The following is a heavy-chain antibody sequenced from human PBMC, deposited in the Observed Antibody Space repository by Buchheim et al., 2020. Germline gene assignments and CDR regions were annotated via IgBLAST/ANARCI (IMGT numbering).Heavy chain of an antibody. Sequence: QVQLVQSGAEVKKPGASVKVSCKASGYTFTSYYMHWVRQAPGQGLEWMGIINPSGGSTSYAQKFQGRVTMTRDPSTSTVYMELSSLRSEDTAVYYCARVSGGGTLAVAGTSDYWGQGTL. J-gene: IGHJ4*02. V-gene: IGHV1-46*03. CDR3: ARVSGGGTLAVAGTSDY. D-gene: IGHD6-19*01. CDR2: INPSGGST. CDR1: GYTFTSYY.